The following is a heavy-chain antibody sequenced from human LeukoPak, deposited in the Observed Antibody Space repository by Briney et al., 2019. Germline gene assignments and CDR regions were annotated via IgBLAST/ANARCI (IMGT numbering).Heavy chain of an antibody. CDR1: GFTFSNYG. D-gene: IGHD2-2*02. V-gene: IGHV3-30*02. CDR2: IWYDGSNK. CDR3: AKGREDIVVVPAAIFDY. Sequence: GGSLRLSCAASGFTFSNYGMHWVRQAPGKGLEWVAYIWYDGSNKYYTDSVKGRFTISRDNSRNTLYLQMNSPRAEDTAVYYCAKGREDIVVVPAAIFDYWGQGTLVTVSS. J-gene: IGHJ4*02.